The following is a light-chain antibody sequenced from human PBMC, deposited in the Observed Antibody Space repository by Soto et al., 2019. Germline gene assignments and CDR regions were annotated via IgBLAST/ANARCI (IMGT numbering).Light chain of an antibody. J-gene: IGKJ4*01. Sequence: EIMLTQSPGTLSLSPGDRATLSCRASQSVAGSSVAWYQQKPAQAPRLLINAASNRATGIPARFSGSGSGTDFSLIINGLEPEDFGVYFCQQYGSSHLTFGGGTKVDIK. CDR3: QQYGSSHLT. CDR2: AAS. V-gene: IGKV3-20*01. CDR1: QSVAGSS.